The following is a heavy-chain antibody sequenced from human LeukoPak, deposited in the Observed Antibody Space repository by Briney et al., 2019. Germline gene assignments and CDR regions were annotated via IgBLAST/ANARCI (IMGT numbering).Heavy chain of an antibody. Sequence: ASVKVSCKASEYTFTSYDINWVRQATGQGLEWMGWMNPNSGNTGYAQKFQGRVTMTRNTSISTAYMELSSLRSEDTAVYYCARALGYCSGGSCYPSGSWGQGTLVTVSS. CDR3: ARALGYCSGGSCYPSGS. CDR2: MNPNSGNT. D-gene: IGHD2-15*01. J-gene: IGHJ4*02. V-gene: IGHV1-8*01. CDR1: EYTFTSYD.